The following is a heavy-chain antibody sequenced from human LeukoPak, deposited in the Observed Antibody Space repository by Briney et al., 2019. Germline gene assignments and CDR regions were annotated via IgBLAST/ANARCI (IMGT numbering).Heavy chain of an antibody. J-gene: IGHJ4*02. D-gene: IGHD3-22*01. CDR3: ARDYYDSSGYSNLFDY. V-gene: IGHV1-18*01. Sequence: ASVTVSFTASGYTFTSYGISWVRQAPGQGLEWMGWISAYNGNTNYAQKLQGRVTMTTDTSTSTAYMELRSLRSDDTAVYYCARDYYDSSGYSNLFDYWGQGTLVTVSS. CDR2: ISAYNGNT. CDR1: GYTFTSYG.